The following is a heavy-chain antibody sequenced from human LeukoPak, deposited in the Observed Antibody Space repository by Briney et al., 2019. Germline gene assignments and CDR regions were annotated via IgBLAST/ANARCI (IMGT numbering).Heavy chain of an antibody. CDR3: ARVGRRGTPRAFDI. V-gene: IGHV1-69*13. CDR1: GGTFSSYA. CDR2: IIPIFGTA. J-gene: IGHJ3*02. D-gene: IGHD1-14*01. Sequence: ASGKVSCKASGGTFSSYAISWVRQAPGQGLEWMGGIIPIFGTASYAQKFQGRVTITADEPTSTAYMELSSLRSEDTAVYYCARVGRRGTPRAFDIWGQGTMVTVSS.